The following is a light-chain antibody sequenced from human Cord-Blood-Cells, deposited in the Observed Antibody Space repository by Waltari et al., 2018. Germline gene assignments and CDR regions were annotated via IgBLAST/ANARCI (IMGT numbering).Light chain of an antibody. CDR2: AAT. V-gene: IGKV1-39*01. CDR1: QSISSY. J-gene: IGKJ5*01. Sequence: DIQMTQSPSSLSASVVDRGTLTCRASQSISSYLNWYQQKPGKAPKLLIYAATSLQSGVPSRFSGSGSGTDFTLTISSLQPEDFATYYCQQSYSTPITFGQGTRLEIK. CDR3: QQSYSTPIT.